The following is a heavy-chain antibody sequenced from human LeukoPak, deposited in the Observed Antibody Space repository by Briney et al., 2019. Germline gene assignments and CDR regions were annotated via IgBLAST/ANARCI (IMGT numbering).Heavy chain of an antibody. V-gene: IGHV3-21*01. CDR2: ISSSSSYI. D-gene: IGHD4-17*01. J-gene: IGHJ4*02. CDR1: GFTFSSYS. CDR3: AREPVTGSVD. Sequence: PGGSLRLSCEVSGFTFSSYSMNWVRQAPGKGLEWVSSISSSSSYIYYADSVKGRFTISRDNAKNSLYLQMISLRAEDTAVYYCAREPVTGSVDWGQGTLVTVSS.